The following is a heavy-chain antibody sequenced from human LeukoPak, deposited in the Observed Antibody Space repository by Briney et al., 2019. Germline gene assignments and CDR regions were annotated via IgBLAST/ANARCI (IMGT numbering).Heavy chain of an antibody. CDR1: GFTFSNAW. CDR2: IKSKTDGGTT. Sequence: GGSLRLSCAASGFTFSNAWMSWVRQAPGKGLEWVGRIKSKTDGGTTDYAAPVKGRFTIARDDSKNTLYLQMNSLKTEDTAVYYCTTDAYYYGSGSADYWGQGTLVTVSS. J-gene: IGHJ4*02. V-gene: IGHV3-15*01. D-gene: IGHD3-10*01. CDR3: TTDAYYYGSGSADY.